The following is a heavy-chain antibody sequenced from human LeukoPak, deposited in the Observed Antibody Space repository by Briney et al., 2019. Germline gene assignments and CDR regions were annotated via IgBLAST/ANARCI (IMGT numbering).Heavy chain of an antibody. V-gene: IGHV1-3*03. CDR3: ARDPRGPTGYNNSGRDSFDY. Sequence: GASVKVSCKASGYTFTSYAMHWVRQAPGQRLEWMGWINAGNGNTKYSQEFQGRVTITRDTSASTAYMELSSLRSEDMAVYYCARDPRGPTGYNNSGRDSFDYWGQGTLVTVSS. J-gene: IGHJ4*02. D-gene: IGHD3-22*01. CDR1: GYTFTSYA. CDR2: INAGNGNT.